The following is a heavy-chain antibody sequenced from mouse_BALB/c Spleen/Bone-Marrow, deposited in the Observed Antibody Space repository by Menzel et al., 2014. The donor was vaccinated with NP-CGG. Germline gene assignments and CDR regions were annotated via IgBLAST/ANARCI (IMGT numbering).Heavy chain of an antibody. CDR2: ISTYYGDA. CDR3: ARDLDY. J-gene: IGHJ2*01. V-gene: IGHV1S137*01. Sequence: QVQLQQSGAEPVRPGVSVKISCKGSGYTFTDYAVHWVKQSHAKSLEWIGVISTYYGDATYNQKFKGKATMTVDKSSSTAYMELARLTSEDSAIYYCARDLDYWGQGTTLTVSS. CDR1: GYTFTDYA.